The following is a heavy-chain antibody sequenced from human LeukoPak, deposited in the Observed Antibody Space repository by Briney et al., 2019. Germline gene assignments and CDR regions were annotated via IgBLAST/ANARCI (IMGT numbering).Heavy chain of an antibody. J-gene: IGHJ4*02. CDR1: GGSVNSGSFY. D-gene: IGHD3-22*01. V-gene: IGHV4-31*03. CDR3: ASELSGYPNYFDY. Sequence: SETLSLTCTVSGGSVNSGSFYWSWIRQAPGKGLEWIGYIYYSGSTYYNPSLKSRVTISVDTSKNQFSLKLSSVTAADTAVYYCASELSGYPNYFDYWGQGTLVTVSS. CDR2: IYYSGST.